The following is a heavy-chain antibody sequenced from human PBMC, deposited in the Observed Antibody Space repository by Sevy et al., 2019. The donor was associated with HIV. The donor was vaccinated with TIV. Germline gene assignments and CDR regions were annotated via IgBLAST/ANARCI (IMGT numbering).Heavy chain of an antibody. Sequence: GGSLRLSCAASGFTFSDYYMSCIRQAPGKGLEWVSYISSSGSTIYYADSVKGRFTISRDNAKNSLYLQMNSLRAEDTAVYYSSRYQPVGMDVWGQGTMVTVSS. J-gene: IGHJ6*02. CDR2: ISSSGSTI. CDR3: SRYQPVGMDV. V-gene: IGHV3-11*01. CDR1: GFTFSDYY.